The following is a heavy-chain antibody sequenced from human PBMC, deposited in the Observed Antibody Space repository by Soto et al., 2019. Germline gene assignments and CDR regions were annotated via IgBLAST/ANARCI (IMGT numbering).Heavy chain of an antibody. CDR2: IYYTGST. V-gene: IGHV4-61*01. CDR1: GGSVSSGNYY. D-gene: IGHD2-15*01. Sequence: SEALSLTWTVSGGSVSSGNYYWSWIRQPPGKGLEWIGFIYYTGSTSYNPSLKSRVTISMDTSKNQFSLKLTSVTAADTAVYYCASALYCSGGSCSFEPWGQGTLVTVS. CDR3: ASALYCSGGSCSFEP. J-gene: IGHJ5*02.